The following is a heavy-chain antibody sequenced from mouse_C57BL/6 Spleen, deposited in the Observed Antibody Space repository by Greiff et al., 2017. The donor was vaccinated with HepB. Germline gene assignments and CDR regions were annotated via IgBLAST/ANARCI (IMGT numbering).Heavy chain of an antibody. CDR3: ARDAPYHHCGVDY. J-gene: IGHJ4*01. D-gene: IGHD1-1*02. V-gene: IGHV7-1*01. CDR2: SRNKDNDNTP. Sequence: EVKLVESGGGLVQSGRSLRLSCATSGFTFSDFYMEWVRQAPGKGLEWIAASRNKDNDNTPEYSATVKGRFIVSRDTSQSILYLQMNAMTAEDTAIYYCARDAPYHHCGVDYWGQGTSVTVSS. CDR1: GFTFSDFY.